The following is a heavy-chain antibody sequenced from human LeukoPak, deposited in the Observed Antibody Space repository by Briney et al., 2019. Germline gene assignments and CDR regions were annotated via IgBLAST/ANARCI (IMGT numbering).Heavy chain of an antibody. V-gene: IGHV4-39*07. Sequence: TSETLSLTCTVSGDSISSSTYYWGWIRQPPGKGLEWIGNIYHDGSTYYNPSLKSRVTISVDTSKNQFSLKLSSVTAADTAVYYCASHPVGFGELFFDYWGQGTLVTVSS. CDR3: ASHPVGFGELFFDY. CDR2: IYHDGST. CDR1: GDSISSSTYY. D-gene: IGHD3-10*01. J-gene: IGHJ4*02.